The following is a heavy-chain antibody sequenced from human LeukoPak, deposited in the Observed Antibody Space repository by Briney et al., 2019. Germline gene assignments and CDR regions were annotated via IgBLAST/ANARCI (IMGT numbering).Heavy chain of an antibody. CDR2: INHSGST. D-gene: IGHD3-22*01. Sequence: SETLSLTCAVYGGSFSGYYWSWIRQPPGKGLDWIGEINHSGSTNYNPSLKSRVTISVDTSKNQFSLKLSSVTAADTAVYYCARGPMVDYYDGSGYYYFDSWGQGTLVTVSS. J-gene: IGHJ4*02. V-gene: IGHV4-34*01. CDR1: GGSFSGYY. CDR3: ARGPMVDYYDGSGYYYFDS.